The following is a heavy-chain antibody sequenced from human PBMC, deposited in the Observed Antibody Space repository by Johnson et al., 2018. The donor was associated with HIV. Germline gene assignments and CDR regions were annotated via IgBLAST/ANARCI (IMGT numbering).Heavy chain of an antibody. Sequence: VQLVESGGGLVQPGGSLRLSCAASGFTFDNYGMSWVRQAPGKGLEWVSGINWNGGSTGYADSVKGRFTISRDNAKNSLYLQMNSLRAEDTALYYCARMVRYYYGSGSYYNVPWKDAFDIWGQGTMVTVSS. CDR3: ARMVRYYYGSGSYYNVPWKDAFDI. D-gene: IGHD3-10*01. CDR1: GFTFDNYG. CDR2: INWNGGST. V-gene: IGHV3-20*04. J-gene: IGHJ3*02.